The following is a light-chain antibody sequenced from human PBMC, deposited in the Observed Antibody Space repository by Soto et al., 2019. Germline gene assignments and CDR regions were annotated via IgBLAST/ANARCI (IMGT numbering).Light chain of an antibody. CDR3: SSYTSSSTPVV. CDR1: SSDVGGYNY. J-gene: IGLJ2*01. CDR2: EVS. V-gene: IGLV2-14*01. Sequence: QSVLTQPASVSGSPGQSITISCTGTSSDVGGYNYVSWYQQHPGKAPKLMIYEVSNRPSGVSNRFSGSKSGNTASLTISGLQAEDEADYYCSSYTSSSTPVVFGGGTNVTVL.